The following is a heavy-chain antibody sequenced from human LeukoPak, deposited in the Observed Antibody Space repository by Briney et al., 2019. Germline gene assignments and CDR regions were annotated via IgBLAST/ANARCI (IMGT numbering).Heavy chain of an antibody. V-gene: IGHV3-48*03. Sequence: GGFLRLSCTASGFTFSNYEMNWVRQAPGKGLEWVSYISSSGSTIYYADSVKGRFTISRDNAKNSLYLQMNSLRAEDTAVYYCARVKYYGSGSHSDYWGQETLVTVSS. CDR1: GFTFSNYE. CDR2: ISSSGSTI. D-gene: IGHD3-10*01. J-gene: IGHJ4*02. CDR3: ARVKYYGSGSHSDY.